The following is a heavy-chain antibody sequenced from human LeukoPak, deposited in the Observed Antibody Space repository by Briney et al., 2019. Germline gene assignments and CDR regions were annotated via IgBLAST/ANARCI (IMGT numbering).Heavy chain of an antibody. CDR3: AKGTTDYDASDPLDF. CDR2: ISSRSSYI. J-gene: IGHJ4*02. D-gene: IGHD3-16*01. CDR1: GFTFSTYS. Sequence: GGSLRLSCAASGFTFSTYSMNWVRQAPGKGLEWVSSISSRSSYIYYADSVKGRFTISRDNAKNSLYLQMNSLRAEDTAVFYCAKGTTDYDASDPLDFWGQGTLVTVSS. V-gene: IGHV3-21*04.